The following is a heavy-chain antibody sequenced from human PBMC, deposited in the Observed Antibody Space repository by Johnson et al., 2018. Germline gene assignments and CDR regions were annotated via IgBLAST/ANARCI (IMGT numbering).Heavy chain of an antibody. CDR2: IRSKANSYAT. Sequence: VQLVESGGGLVKPGRSLRLSCTASGFTFGDYAMHWVRQASGNGLEWLGRIRSKANSYATAYAASVNGRFTISRDDSKNTAYLQMNSLKTEDTAVYYCTSEGHWGQGTLVTVSS. V-gene: IGHV3-73*01. CDR1: GFTFGDYA. J-gene: IGHJ1*01. CDR3: TSEGH.